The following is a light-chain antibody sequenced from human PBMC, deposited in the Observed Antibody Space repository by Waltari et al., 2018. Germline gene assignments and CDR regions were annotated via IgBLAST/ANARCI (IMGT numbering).Light chain of an antibody. CDR2: RNN. V-gene: IGLV1-47*01. CDR1: SSNLGSNY. J-gene: IGLJ2*01. Sequence: QSVLTQPPSASGTPGQRVTISCSGSSSNLGSNYVNWYQPLPGTAPKLLIYRNNQRPSGVPDRFSGSKSGTSASLAISGLRSEDEADYYCAAWDDSLSGVVFGGGTKLTVL. CDR3: AAWDDSLSGVV.